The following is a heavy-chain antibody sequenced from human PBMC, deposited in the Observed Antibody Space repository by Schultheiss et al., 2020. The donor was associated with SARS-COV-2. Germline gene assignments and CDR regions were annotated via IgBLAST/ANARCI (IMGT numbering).Heavy chain of an antibody. CDR1: GGSFSGYY. Sequence: ETLSLTCAVYGGSFSGYYWSWIRQPPGKGLEWVSAISGSGGSTYYADSVKGRFTISRDNSKNTLYLQMNSLRAEDTAVYYCAKGVVVVVAATFAAHDAFDIWGQGTTVTVSS. D-gene: IGHD2-15*01. CDR2: ISGSGGST. CDR3: AKGVVVVVAATFAAHDAFDI. J-gene: IGHJ3*02. V-gene: IGHV3-23*01.